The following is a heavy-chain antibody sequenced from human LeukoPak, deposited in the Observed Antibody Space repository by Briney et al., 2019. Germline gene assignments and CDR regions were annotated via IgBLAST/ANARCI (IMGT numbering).Heavy chain of an antibody. CDR2: INPNSGGT. CDR1: RYTFTGYY. CDR3: ARDGGSYPDAFDI. V-gene: IGHV1-2*04. D-gene: IGHD1-26*01. Sequence: ASVKVSCKASRYTFTGYYMHWVRQAPGQGLEWMGWINPNSGGTNYAQKFQGWVTMTRDTSISTAYMELSRLRSDDTAVYYCARDGGSYPDAFDIWGQGTMVTVSS. J-gene: IGHJ3*02.